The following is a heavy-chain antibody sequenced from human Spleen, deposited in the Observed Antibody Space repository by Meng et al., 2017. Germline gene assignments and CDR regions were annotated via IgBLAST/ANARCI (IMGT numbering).Heavy chain of an antibody. CDR1: GFSLSTSGVG. D-gene: IGHD6-13*01. J-gene: IGHJ4*02. CDR2: IYWDDDK. Sequence: QISLNESGPTLVKPTLTLLLTCTFSGFSLSTSGVGVGWIRQPPGKALEWLALIYWDDDKRYSPTLKSRLTITKDTSKNQVVLTMTNMDPVDTATYYCAHLGGSSWYFVYWGQGTLVTVSS. CDR3: AHLGGSSWYFVY. V-gene: IGHV2-5*02.